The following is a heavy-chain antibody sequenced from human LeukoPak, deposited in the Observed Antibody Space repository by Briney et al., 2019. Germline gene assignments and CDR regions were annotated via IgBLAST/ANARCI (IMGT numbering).Heavy chain of an antibody. CDR1: GGTFSSYA. V-gene: IGHV1-69*13. CDR2: IIPIFGTA. Sequence: SVKVSCKASGGTFSSYAISWVRQAPGQGLEWMGGIIPIFGTANYAQKFQGRVTITADESTSTAYMGLSSLRSEDTAVYYCARDVPAATYYKTPGPNWFDPWGQGTLVTVSS. D-gene: IGHD3-10*01. J-gene: IGHJ5*02. CDR3: ARDVPAATYYKTPGPNWFDP.